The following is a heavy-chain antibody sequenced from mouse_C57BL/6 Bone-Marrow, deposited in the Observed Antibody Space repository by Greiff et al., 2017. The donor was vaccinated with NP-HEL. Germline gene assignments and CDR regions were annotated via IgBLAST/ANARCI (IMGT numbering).Heavy chain of an antibody. D-gene: IGHD2-3*01. CDR1: GFNIKDDY. Sequence: EVQLVESGAELVRPGASVKLSCTASGFNIKDDYMHWVKQRPEQGLEWIGWIDPENGDTEYASQFQGKATITADTSSNTAYLQLSSLTSEDTAVYYCTKGDYDGYYLTGGQGTLVTVSA. V-gene: IGHV14-4*01. CDR2: IDPENGDT. J-gene: IGHJ3*01. CDR3: TKGDYDGYYLT.